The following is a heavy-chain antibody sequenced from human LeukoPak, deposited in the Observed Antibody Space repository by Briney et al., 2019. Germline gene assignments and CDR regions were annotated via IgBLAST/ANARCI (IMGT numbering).Heavy chain of an antibody. J-gene: IGHJ4*02. V-gene: IGHV4-39*07. CDR3: ARLSVRGEVAFDY. D-gene: IGHD3-10*01. CDR2: NYYSGST. Sequence: PSGTLSLTCAVSGGSISSSSYYWGWLRQPPGKGLEWLGSNYYSGSTYYNPSLKSRVIISVDTSKNQFSLKLSSVTAADTAVYYCARLSVRGEVAFDYWGQGTLVTVSS. CDR1: GGSISSSSYY.